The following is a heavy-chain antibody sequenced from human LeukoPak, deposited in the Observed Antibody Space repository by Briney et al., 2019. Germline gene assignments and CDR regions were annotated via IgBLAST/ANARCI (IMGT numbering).Heavy chain of an antibody. Sequence: GGSLRLSCAASGFTFSSYSMNWVRQAPGKGLEWVSSISSSSSYIYYADSVKGRFTIPRDNAKNSLYLQMNSLRAEDTAVYYCARDMLAVAGMDYWGQGTLVTVSS. CDR1: GFTFSSYS. CDR2: ISSSSSYI. J-gene: IGHJ4*02. D-gene: IGHD6-19*01. CDR3: ARDMLAVAGMDY. V-gene: IGHV3-21*01.